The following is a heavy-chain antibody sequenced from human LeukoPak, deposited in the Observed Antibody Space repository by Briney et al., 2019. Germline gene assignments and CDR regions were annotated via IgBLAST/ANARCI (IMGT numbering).Heavy chain of an antibody. CDR3: AREGCGYSYWWGHCEGRNLFDY. CDR2: INHSGST. V-gene: IGHV4-34*01. D-gene: IGHD5-18*01. CDR1: GGSFNDFY. J-gene: IGHJ4*02. Sequence: SETLSLTCAVYGGSFNDFYWSWIRQPPGKGLEWIGEINHSGSTNYNPSLKSRVTISVDTSKNQFSLKLSSVTAADTAVYYCAREGCGYSYWWGHCEGRNLFDYWGQGTLVTVSS.